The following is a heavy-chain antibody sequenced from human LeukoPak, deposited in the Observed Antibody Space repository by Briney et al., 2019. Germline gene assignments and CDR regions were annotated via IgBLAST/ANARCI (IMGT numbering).Heavy chain of an antibody. V-gene: IGHV1-8*02. CDR3: ARGLGVAFHYSYFYLDF. J-gene: IGHJ6*03. CDR1: GYTFTAYD. Sequence: ASVKVSCKPYGYTFTAYDINWLRQAAGQGLEWMGWMNPSSGRTSYSQQFQGRVTMTGDTSTRTAYMELSGLKSEDTAVYYCARGLGVAFHYSYFYLDFWCKGTTVTVS. CDR2: MNPSSGRT. D-gene: IGHD3-3*01.